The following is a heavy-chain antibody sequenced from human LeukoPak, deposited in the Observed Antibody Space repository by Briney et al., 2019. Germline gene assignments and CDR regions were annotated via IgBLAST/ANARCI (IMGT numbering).Heavy chain of an antibody. CDR1: GVSISGRGY. V-gene: IGHV4-31*03. Sequence: SETLSLTCSVSGVSISGRGYWGWIRQHPGKGLKWIGYIDYSGKTYYKPSLQSRVIISADTSKNQFTLKVSSVTAADTAVYYCATGYGSGWFDAWGQGAVVTVSS. CDR3: ATGYGSGWFDA. CDR2: IDYSGKT. J-gene: IGHJ5*02. D-gene: IGHD3-9*01.